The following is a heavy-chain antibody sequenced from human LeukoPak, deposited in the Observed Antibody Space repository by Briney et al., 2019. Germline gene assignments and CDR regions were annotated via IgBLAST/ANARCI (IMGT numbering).Heavy chain of an antibody. CDR2: INPNSGGT. CDR3: ARSVNWNGGDFDY. V-gene: IGHV1-2*02. Sequence: ASVKVSFKASGYTFTGYYMHWVRQTPGQGLEWMGWINPNSGGTNYAQKFQGRVTMTRDTSISKAYMELGRLRCDDTAVCYLARSVNWNGGDFDYWGQGTLVTVSS. CDR1: GYTFTGYY. J-gene: IGHJ4*02. D-gene: IGHD1-20*01.